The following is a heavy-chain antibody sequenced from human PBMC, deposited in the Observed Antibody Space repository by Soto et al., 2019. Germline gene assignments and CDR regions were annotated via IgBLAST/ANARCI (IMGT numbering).Heavy chain of an antibody. V-gene: IGHV3-64*02. D-gene: IGHD2-15*01. CDR3: ARARCSSGQCYYFDY. CDR1: GFTFSSYN. CDR2: ISRSGDRT. J-gene: IGHJ4*02. Sequence: EVQLVESGEGLVQPGGSLRLSCAASGFTFSSYNIHWIRQAPGKGREFVSAISRSGDRTYYADSVKGRFTITRDNSKNTVWLQMGSLRAEDMAVYYCARARCSSGQCYYFDYWGRGALVSVSS.